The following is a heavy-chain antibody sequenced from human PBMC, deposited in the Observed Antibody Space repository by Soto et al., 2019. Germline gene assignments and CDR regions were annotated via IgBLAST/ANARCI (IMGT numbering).Heavy chain of an antibody. CDR1: GYTFSNYD. Sequence: QVQLVQSGAEVKKPGTSVRISCKTSGYTFSNYDINWVRQAAGQGLEWMGWMNPKSGYAGSARNFQGRVTKTRDTSMKTADMDLSSLRSEDTAMYYCARVMGSVDFWGQGTLVTVSS. CDR3: ARVMGSVDF. D-gene: IGHD1-26*01. J-gene: IGHJ4*02. CDR2: MNPKSGYA. V-gene: IGHV1-8*01.